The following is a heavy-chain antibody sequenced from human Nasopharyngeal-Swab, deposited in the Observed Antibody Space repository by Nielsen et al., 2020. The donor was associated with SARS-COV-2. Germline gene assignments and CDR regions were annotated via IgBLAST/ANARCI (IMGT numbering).Heavy chain of an antibody. CDR3: ARLPYSSTSYYALDS. D-gene: IGHD2-2*01. Sequence: ERPMPRNGMQWMGRIDPSDSYTKYSPSFEGHVTFAADKSIGTVYLQWSSLRASDTAMYYCARLPYSSTSYYALDSWGQGTLVTVSS. J-gene: IGHJ5*01. V-gene: IGHV5-10-1*01. CDR2: IDPSDSYT.